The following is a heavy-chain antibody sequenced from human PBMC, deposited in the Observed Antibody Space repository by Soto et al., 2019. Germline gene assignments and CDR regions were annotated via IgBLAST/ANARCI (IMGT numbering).Heavy chain of an antibody. J-gene: IGHJ4*02. CDR3: ARATYYDTSGYFLTYDY. CDR1: GASVSGSSNY. D-gene: IGHD3-22*01. Sequence: QVQLQEPGPGLVKPSETLSLTCTVSGASVSGSSNYWTWIRQSPGKRLEWIGYIFYSGSTNYDPSLKGRSSISVDTSMNQFSLKLISVTAADTAVYYCARATYYDTSGYFLTYDYLGQGTLVTVSS. V-gene: IGHV4-61*01. CDR2: IFYSGST.